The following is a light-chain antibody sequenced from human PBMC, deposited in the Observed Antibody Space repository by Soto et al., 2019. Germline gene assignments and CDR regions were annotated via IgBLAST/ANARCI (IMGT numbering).Light chain of an antibody. CDR1: LRIRND. J-gene: IGKJ1*01. Sequence: DIQMTQSPSSLSASVGDRVTITCRASLRIRNDLGWYQHKPGKAPKRLIYAESSLQSGVPSRFSGSGSGTEFTLTISSLQPEDFATYFCLQHDSYPWTFGQGTKGEF. CDR2: AES. V-gene: IGKV1-17*01. CDR3: LQHDSYPWT.